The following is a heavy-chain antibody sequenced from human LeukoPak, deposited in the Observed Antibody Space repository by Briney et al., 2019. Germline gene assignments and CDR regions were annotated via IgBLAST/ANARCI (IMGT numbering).Heavy chain of an antibody. J-gene: IGHJ6*02. CDR3: AKDIRETSWAYYYYGMDV. CDR1: GFTFSSYA. Sequence: GGSLRLSCAASGFTFSSYAMSWVRQAPGKGREWVSAISGSGGSTYYADSVKGRFTISRDNSKNTLYLQMNSLRAEDSAVYYCAKDIRETSWAYYYYGMDVWGQGTTVTVSS. V-gene: IGHV3-23*01. CDR2: ISGSGGST. D-gene: IGHD2-2*01.